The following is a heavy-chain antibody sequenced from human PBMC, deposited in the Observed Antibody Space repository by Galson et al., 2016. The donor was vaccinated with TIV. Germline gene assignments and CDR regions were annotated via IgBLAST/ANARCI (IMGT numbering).Heavy chain of an antibody. Sequence: SVKVSCKASGYTFNSFGISWVRQATGQGLEWMGNSTGYAQKFQGRVTMTSNISISTAYMELSSLRSEDTAVYYCASPNYRSGYYGMDVWGQGTTVTVSS. V-gene: IGHV1-8*02. CDR3: ASPNYRSGYYGMDV. D-gene: IGHD3-22*01. CDR2: ST. J-gene: IGHJ6*02. CDR1: GYTFNSFG.